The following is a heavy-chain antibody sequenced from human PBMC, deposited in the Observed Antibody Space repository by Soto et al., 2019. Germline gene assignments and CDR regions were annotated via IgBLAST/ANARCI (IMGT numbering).Heavy chain of an antibody. D-gene: IGHD3-22*01. V-gene: IGHV1-69*12. CDR3: YLYYYDSSGYYLFDY. Sequence: QVQLVQSGAEVKKPGSSVKVSCKASGGTFSSYAISWVRHAPGQGLEWMGGIIPIFGTANYAQKFQGRVTITADESTSTAYMELSSLRSEDTAVYYCYLYYYDSSGYYLFDYWGQGTLVTVSS. CDR2: IIPIFGTA. CDR1: GGTFSSYA. J-gene: IGHJ4*02.